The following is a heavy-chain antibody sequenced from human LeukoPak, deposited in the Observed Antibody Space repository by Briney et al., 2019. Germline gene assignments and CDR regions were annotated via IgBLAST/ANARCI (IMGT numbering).Heavy chain of an antibody. CDR2: IYYSGST. V-gene: IGHV4-61*01. D-gene: IGHD3-10*01. J-gene: IGHJ5*02. CDR3: ASMPGSGSYYDPQNWFDP. Sequence: SETLSLTCTVSGGSVSSGSYYWSWIRQPPGKGLEWIGYIYYSGSTNYNPSLKSQVTISVDTSKNQFSLKLSSVTAADTAVYYCASMPGSGSYYDPQNWFDPWGQGTLVTVSS. CDR1: GGSVSSGSYY.